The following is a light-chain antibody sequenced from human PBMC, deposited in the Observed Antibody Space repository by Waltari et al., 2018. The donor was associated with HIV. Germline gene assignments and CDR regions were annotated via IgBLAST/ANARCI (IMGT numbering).Light chain of an antibody. CDR2: AAS. V-gene: IGKV1-39*01. J-gene: IGKJ1*01. CDR1: QSISSY. CDR3: QQSYSSPRT. Sequence: DIQMTQSPSSLSATVGDRVTITCRASQSISSYLNWYHQRPGKAPNLLIYAASTLHSGVPSRFSGSGSGTNFTLTINSLQPEDFATYYCQQSYSSPRTFGQGTKVEIK.